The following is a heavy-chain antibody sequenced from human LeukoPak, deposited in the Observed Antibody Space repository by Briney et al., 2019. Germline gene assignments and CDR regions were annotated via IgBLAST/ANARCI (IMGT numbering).Heavy chain of an antibody. V-gene: IGHV3-74*01. CDR3: ARDLSIRYCSSTSCHAVYGMDV. J-gene: IGHJ6*02. CDR1: GFTFSSYW. D-gene: IGHD2-2*01. Sequence: GGSLRLSCAASGFTFSSYWMYWVRQAPGKGLVWVSCINTDGSTTRYTDSAKGRFTISRGNAENTLYLQMNSLRAEDTAVYYCARDLSIRYCSSTSCHAVYGMDVWGQGTTVTVSS. CDR2: INTDGSTT.